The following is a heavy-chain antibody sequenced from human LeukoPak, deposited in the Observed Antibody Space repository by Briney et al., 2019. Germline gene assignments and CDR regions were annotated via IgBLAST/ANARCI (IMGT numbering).Heavy chain of an antibody. Sequence: GGSLRLSCAASGFAFSNYAMTWVRQAPGKGLEWVSTITADDGTYYADSVKGRFTISRDNSKNTLYLQMNSLSVDDTAVYYCAKAVGPSTTFDYWGQGTLVTVSS. CDR1: GFAFSNYA. D-gene: IGHD1-26*01. V-gene: IGHV3-23*01. CDR3: AKAVGPSTTFDY. J-gene: IGHJ4*02. CDR2: ITADDGT.